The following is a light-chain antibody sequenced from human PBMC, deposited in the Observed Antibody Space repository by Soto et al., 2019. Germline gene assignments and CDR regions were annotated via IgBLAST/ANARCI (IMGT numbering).Light chain of an antibody. J-gene: IGLJ2*01. V-gene: IGLV2-23*01. Sequence: QSVLTQPASVSGSPGQSITISCTGTSSDVGSYNLVSWYQQHPGKAPKLMIYEGSKRPSGASNRFSGSKSGNTASLTISGLQAEDEADYYCCSFAGLNTLLFGGGTKVTVL. CDR3: CSFAGLNTLL. CDR2: EGS. CDR1: SSDVGSYNL.